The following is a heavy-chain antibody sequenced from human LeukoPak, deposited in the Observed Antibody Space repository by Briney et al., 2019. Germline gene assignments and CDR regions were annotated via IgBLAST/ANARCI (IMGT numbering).Heavy chain of an antibody. CDR2: INPNSGGT. CDR1: GYTFTGYY. V-gene: IGHV1-2*02. CDR3: ARVDYDFWSGYIDY. D-gene: IGHD3-3*01. J-gene: IGHJ4*02. Sequence: ASVKVSCKASGYTFTGYYIHWVRQAPGQGLEWMGWINPNSGGTNYAQKFQGRVTMTRDTSISTAYMELSRLRSDDTAVYYCARVDYDFWSGYIDYWGQGTLVTVSS.